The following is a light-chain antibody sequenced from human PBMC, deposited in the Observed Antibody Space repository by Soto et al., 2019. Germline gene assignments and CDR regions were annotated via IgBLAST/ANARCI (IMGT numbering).Light chain of an antibody. CDR1: ESISRDY. J-gene: IGKJ1*01. CDR3: QKYSSVPWT. V-gene: IGKV3-20*01. Sequence: EIVLTQSPGTLSLSPGQRATLSCRASESISRDYLAWYQQRLGQAPRLLIYGASSGATGIPDRFSGSGSGTDFTLTISRLEPEDFAIYYCQKYSSVPWTFGQGTKVEI. CDR2: GAS.